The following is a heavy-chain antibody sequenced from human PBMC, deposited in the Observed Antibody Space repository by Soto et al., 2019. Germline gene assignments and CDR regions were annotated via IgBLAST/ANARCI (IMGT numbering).Heavy chain of an antibody. D-gene: IGHD2-15*01. V-gene: IGHV3-21*01. CDR2: ISSSSSYI. J-gene: IGHJ3*02. CDR1: GFTFSSYS. Sequence: EVQLVESGGGLVKPGGSLRLSCAASGFTFSSYSMNWVRQAPGKGLEWVSSISSSSSYIYYADSVKGRFTISRDNAKNSLYLQMNSLRAEDTAVYYCARDMRPEELLLLGAFDIWGQGTMVTVSS. CDR3: ARDMRPEELLLLGAFDI.